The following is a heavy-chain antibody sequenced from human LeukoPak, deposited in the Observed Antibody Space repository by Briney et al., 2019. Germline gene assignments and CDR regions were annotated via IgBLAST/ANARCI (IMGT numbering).Heavy chain of an antibody. CDR3: ARDSVRDSSGYYYRYYFDY. V-gene: IGHV3-48*03. CDR1: GITFSTYE. J-gene: IGHJ4*02. D-gene: IGHD3-22*01. CDR2: ISSSGITI. Sequence: GGSLRLSCAASGITFSTYEMNWVRQAPGKGLEWVSHISSSGITIYYADSVKGRFTISRDNAKNSLYLQMNSLRAEDTAVYYCARDSVRDSSGYYYRYYFDYWGQGTLVTVSS.